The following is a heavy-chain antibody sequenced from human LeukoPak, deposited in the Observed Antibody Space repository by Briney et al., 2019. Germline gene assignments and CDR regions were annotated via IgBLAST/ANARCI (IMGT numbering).Heavy chain of an antibody. CDR1: GGSISSSYYY. CDR3: ARDTGYLGSNYGMDV. V-gene: IGHV4-39*07. CDR2: IYYSGST. J-gene: IGHJ6*02. Sequence: PSETLSLTCTVSGGSISSSYYYWGWIRQPPGKGLEWIGSIYYSGSTYYNPSLKSRVTISVDTSKNQFSLNLSSVTAADTAIYYCARDTGYLGSNYGMDVWGQGTTVTVSS. D-gene: IGHD3-22*01.